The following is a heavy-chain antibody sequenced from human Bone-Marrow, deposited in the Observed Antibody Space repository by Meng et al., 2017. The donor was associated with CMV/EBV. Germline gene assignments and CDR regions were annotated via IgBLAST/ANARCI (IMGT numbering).Heavy chain of an antibody. V-gene: IGHV1-18*01. J-gene: IGHJ6*02. D-gene: IGHD3-3*01. CDR2: ISAYNGNT. CDR1: GYTFTSYG. Sequence: ASVKGSCKASGYTFTSYGISWVRQAPGQGLEWMGWISAYNGNTNYAQKLQGRVTMTTDTSTSTAYMELRSLRSDDTAVYYCARDPNYDLWRPAGYYYYGMDVWTQGITVTVSS. CDR3: ARDPNYDLWRPAGYYYYGMDV.